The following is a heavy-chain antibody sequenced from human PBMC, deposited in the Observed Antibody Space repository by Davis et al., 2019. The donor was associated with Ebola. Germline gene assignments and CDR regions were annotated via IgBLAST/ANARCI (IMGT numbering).Heavy chain of an antibody. D-gene: IGHD6-13*01. V-gene: IGHV1-2*04. CDR3: ARALYSSSWYWFDP. CDR2: INPNSGGT. Sequence: ASVTVSCKASGYTFTSYDINWVRQAPGQGLEWMGWINPNSGGTNYAQKFQGWVTMTRDTSISTAYMELSRLRSDDTAVYYCARALYSSSWYWFDPWGQGTLVTVSS. CDR1: GYTFTSYD. J-gene: IGHJ5*02.